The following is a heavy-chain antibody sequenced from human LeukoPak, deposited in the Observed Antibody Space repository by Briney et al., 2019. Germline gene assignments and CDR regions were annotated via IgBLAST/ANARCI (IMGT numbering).Heavy chain of an antibody. CDR1: GFTFSSYA. D-gene: IGHD5-18*01. Sequence: PGRSLRLSCAASGFTFSSYAMHWVRQAPGKGLEWVAVISYDGSNKYYADSVKGRFTISRDNSKNTLYLQMNSLRAEDTAVYYCARDSDVDTAMVNLPFDYWGQGTLVTVSS. V-gene: IGHV3-30-3*01. CDR2: ISYDGSNK. CDR3: ARDSDVDTAMVNLPFDY. J-gene: IGHJ4*02.